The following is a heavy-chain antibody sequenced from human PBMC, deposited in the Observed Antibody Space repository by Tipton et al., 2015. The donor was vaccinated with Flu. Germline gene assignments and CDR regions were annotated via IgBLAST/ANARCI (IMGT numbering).Heavy chain of an antibody. Sequence: SLRLSCAASGFTFRNYWMTWVRQAPGKGLEWVANIKEDGSEKKYADSVKGRFTISRDNAENSLYLQMTSLRAEDTAVYYCARENYVALGVVVPDYWGQGTLVTVSS. V-gene: IGHV3-7*01. D-gene: IGHD2-21*01. J-gene: IGHJ4*02. CDR3: ARENYVALGVVVPDY. CDR2: IKEDGSEK. CDR1: GFTFRNYW.